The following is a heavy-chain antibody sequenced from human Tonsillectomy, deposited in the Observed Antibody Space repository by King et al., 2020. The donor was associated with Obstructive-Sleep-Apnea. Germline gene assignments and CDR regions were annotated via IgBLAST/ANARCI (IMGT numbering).Heavy chain of an antibody. V-gene: IGHV4-59*01. CDR2: IFYSGST. D-gene: IGHD3-3*01. CDR3: ARFGDDFWSGYYTPFDY. Sequence: VQLQESGPGLVKPSETLSLTCTVSGGSISSYYWSWIRQPPGRGLEWIGYIFYSGSTNYNPSLNSRVTISVDTSKNQFSLKLSSVTAADTAVYYCARFGDDFWSGYYTPFDYWGQGTLVTVSS. J-gene: IGHJ4*02. CDR1: GGSISSYY.